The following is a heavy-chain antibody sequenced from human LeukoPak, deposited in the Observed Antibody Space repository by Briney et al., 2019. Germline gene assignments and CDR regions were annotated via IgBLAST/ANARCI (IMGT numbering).Heavy chain of an antibody. V-gene: IGHV1-8*01. Sequence: GASVKVSCKAAGYTSTRPDINWVRQATGKGLEWLGWMNPSDQTGYAQNFQGRFTFTRDISRNTAYMQLSSLTPDETPVYSCARYTIANGFDMWGQGTMVTVSS. CDR3: ARYTIANGFDM. CDR1: GYTSTRPD. CDR2: MNPSDQT. D-gene: IGHD2-21*01. J-gene: IGHJ3*02.